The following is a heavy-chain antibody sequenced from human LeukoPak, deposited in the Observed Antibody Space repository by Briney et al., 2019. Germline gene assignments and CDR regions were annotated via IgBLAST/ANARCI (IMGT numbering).Heavy chain of an antibody. CDR1: GYTFTSYG. V-gene: IGHV1-18*01. CDR3: ATDQSRVVGATFDY. J-gene: IGHJ4*02. Sequence: ASVKVSCKASGYTFTSYGISWVRQAPGQGLEWMGWISAYNGNTNYAQKLQGRVTMTEDTSTDTAYMELSSLRSEDTAVYYCATDQSRVVGATFDYWGQGTLVTVSS. D-gene: IGHD1-26*01. CDR2: ISAYNGNT.